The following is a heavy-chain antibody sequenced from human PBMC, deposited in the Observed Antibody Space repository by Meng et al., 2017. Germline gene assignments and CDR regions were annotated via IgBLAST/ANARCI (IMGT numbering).Heavy chain of an antibody. J-gene: IGHJ5*02. CDR1: GFTVSSNY. Sequence: GESLKISCAASGFTVSSNYMSWVRQAPGKGLEWVSVIYSGGSTYYADSVKGRFTISRDNSKNTLYLQMNSLRAEDTAVYYCARGTRYNSGNWFDPWGQGTLVTVSS. V-gene: IGHV3-53*01. CDR2: IYSGGST. CDR3: ARGTRYNSGNWFDP. D-gene: IGHD3-10*01.